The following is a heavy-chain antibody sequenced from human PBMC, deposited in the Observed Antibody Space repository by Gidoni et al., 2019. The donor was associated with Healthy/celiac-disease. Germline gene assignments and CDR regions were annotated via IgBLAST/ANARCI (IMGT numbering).Heavy chain of an antibody. Sequence: QVQLVQSGAEVKKPGASVNVSCKASGYTFPSYYMHWVRQAPGQGLEWMGWINPNSGGTNYAQKFQGRVTMTRDTSISTAYMELSRLRSDDTAVYYCARGLYDYGDYVNYFDYWGQGTLVTVSS. J-gene: IGHJ4*02. CDR1: GYTFPSYY. CDR2: INPNSGGT. V-gene: IGHV1-2*02. D-gene: IGHD4-17*01. CDR3: ARGLYDYGDYVNYFDY.